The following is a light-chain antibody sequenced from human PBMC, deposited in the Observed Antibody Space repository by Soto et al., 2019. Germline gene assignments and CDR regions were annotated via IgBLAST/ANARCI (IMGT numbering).Light chain of an antibody. CDR2: EGS. J-gene: IGLJ2*01. CDR3: CSYAGSSNFVV. CDR1: SSDVGSYNL. Sequence: QSALTQPASVSGSPGQSITISCTGTSSDVGSYNLVSWYQQHPGKAPKLMIYEGSKRPSGVSNRFSGSKSGNTASLTISGLQAEDVGDYYCCSYAGSSNFVVFGGGTKLTV. V-gene: IGLV2-23*03.